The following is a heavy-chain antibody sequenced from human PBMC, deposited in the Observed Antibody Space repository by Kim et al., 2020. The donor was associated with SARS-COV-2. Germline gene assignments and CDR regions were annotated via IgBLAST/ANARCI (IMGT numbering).Heavy chain of an antibody. Sequence: SETLSLTCTVSVGSISSYYWSWIRQPPGKGLEWIGYIYYTGSTNYNPSLQSRVTISVDASKNPFSLKLNSVTAADTAVYYCARNAYGALGGGSWGQGTPV. J-gene: IGHJ5*02. V-gene: IGHV4-59*01. CDR2: IYYTGST. D-gene: IGHD4-17*01. CDR1: VGSISSYY. CDR3: ARNAYGALGGGS.